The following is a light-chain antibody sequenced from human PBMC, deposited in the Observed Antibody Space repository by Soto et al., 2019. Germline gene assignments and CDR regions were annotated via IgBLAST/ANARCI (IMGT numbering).Light chain of an antibody. CDR3: QRYGGSQS. CDR1: QRVSSSY. Sequence: EIVLTQSPATLSLSPGERATLSCGASQRVSSSYLAWYQPKPGLAPRLLIYDASSRATSIPDRFSGSGSGTDFTLIISPLEADDFAVYYCQRYGGSQSFGGGTKVEIK. V-gene: IGKV3D-20*01. J-gene: IGKJ4*01. CDR2: DAS.